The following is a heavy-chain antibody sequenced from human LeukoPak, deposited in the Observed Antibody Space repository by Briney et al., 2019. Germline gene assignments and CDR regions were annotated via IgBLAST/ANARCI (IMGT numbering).Heavy chain of an antibody. V-gene: IGHV3-74*01. CDR1: GFTFSSYW. D-gene: IGHD3-10*01. CDR2: INSDGSST. Sequence: GGSLRLSCAASGFTFSSYWMHWVRQAPGKGLVWVSRINSDGSSTNYADSVKGRFTISRDNAKNALYLQMNSLRAEDTALYYCAGSGSRLNFDYWGQGTLVTVSS. J-gene: IGHJ4*02. CDR3: AGSGSRLNFDY.